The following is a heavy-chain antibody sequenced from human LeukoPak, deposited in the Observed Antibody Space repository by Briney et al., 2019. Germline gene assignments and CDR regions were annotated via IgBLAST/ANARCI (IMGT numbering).Heavy chain of an antibody. CDR3: ARGRNNLLLY. CDR2: GNHSGST. J-gene: IGHJ4*02. CDR1: GGSFSGYY. D-gene: IGHD1/OR15-1a*01. V-gene: IGHV4-34*01. Sequence: PSETLSLTCAVYGGSFSGYYWSGIRQPPGKGLAWIGEGNHSGSTNYNPSLKSRVTISVDTSKNQFSLQLSSVTAVDTAVYCCARGRNNLLLYRGQGTLVTVSS.